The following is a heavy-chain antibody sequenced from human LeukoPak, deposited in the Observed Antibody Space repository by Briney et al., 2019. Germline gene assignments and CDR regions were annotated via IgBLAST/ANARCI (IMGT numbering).Heavy chain of an antibody. J-gene: IGHJ5*02. CDR2: ISGSGSST. CDR3: ARVGVPGANWFDP. V-gene: IGHV3-21*01. D-gene: IGHD1-26*01. Sequence: PGGSLRLSCAASGITFSSFGMSWVRQAPGKGLEWVSTISGSGSSTYYADSVKGRFTISRDNAKNSLYLQMNSLRAEDTAVYYCARVGVPGANWFDPWGQGTLVTVSS. CDR1: GITFSSFG.